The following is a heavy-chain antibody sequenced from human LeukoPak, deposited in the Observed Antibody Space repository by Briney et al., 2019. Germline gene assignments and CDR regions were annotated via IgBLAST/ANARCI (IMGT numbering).Heavy chain of an antibody. Sequence: PSQTLSLTCTVPGGSISSGSYYWSWIRQPAGKGLEWIGRIYTSGSTNYNPSLKSRVTISVDTSKNQFSLKLSSVTAADTAVYYCARAGLMYYYDSSGYYYQGWFDPWGQGTLVTVSS. CDR1: GGSISSGSYY. J-gene: IGHJ5*02. CDR3: ARAGLMYYYDSSGYYYQGWFDP. V-gene: IGHV4-61*02. D-gene: IGHD3-22*01. CDR2: IYTSGST.